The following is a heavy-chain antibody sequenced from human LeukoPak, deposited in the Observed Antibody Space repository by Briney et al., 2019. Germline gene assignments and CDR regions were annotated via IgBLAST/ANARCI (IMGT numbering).Heavy chain of an antibody. CDR1: GDSFCRSI. Sequence: PGGSLRLSCTAPGDSFCRSILKWVCQSPGKGLEWISYIGGGGDAIYYAESVRGRSTISRDNAGNSVYLQVNSLRVEDTAVYYWESGGQGWDDYLDYWGQGTLVTVSS. CDR2: IGGGGDAI. J-gene: IGHJ4*02. V-gene: IGHV3-48*04. CDR3: ESGGQGWDDYLDY. D-gene: IGHD3-16*01.